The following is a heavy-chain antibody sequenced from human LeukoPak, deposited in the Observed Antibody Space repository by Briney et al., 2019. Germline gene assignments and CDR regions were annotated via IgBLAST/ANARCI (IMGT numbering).Heavy chain of an antibody. CDR1: VFTFGEYS. J-gene: IGHJ4*02. V-gene: IGHV3-49*04. CDR3: TRLRSRRVEIVVVPDYFDY. CDR2: IRRKVFGGTS. D-gene: IGHD3-22*01. Sequence: PGGCLRLSRATSVFTFGEYSVRWVRQAPGRGREWVGLIRRKVFGGTSAYAASLKGRFSSERDHSTPIGCLQMNSLKTDDSAVYYCTRLRSRRVEIVVVPDYFDYWGKGNLVTVSS.